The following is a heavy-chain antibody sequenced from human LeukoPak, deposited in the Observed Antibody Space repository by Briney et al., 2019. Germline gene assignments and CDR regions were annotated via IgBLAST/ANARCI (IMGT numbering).Heavy chain of an antibody. CDR3: ARGLLPMSNWFDP. V-gene: IGHV1-2*02. CDR2: INPNNGGT. Sequence: ASVKVSCEASGYIFTDFYIHWVRRTAGQGLEWIGCINPNNGGTTYAQRFQGRVSMTRDTPITTAYMQLTRLRSDDTAVYYCARGLLPMSNWFDPWGLGTVVTVSS. J-gene: IGHJ5*02. D-gene: IGHD2-15*01. CDR1: GYIFTDFY.